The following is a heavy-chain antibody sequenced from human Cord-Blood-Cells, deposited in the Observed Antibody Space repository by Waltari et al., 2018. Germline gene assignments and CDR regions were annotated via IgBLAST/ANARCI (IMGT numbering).Heavy chain of an antibody. V-gene: IGHV1-69*01. J-gene: IGHJ4*02. CDR2: IIPIFGTA. CDR1: GGTFSSYA. D-gene: IGHD4-17*01. CDR3: ARYPYGDYAHDY. Sequence: QVQLVQPGAEVKKPGSSVKLSCQASGGTFSSYAISWVRQAPGQGLEWMGGIIPIFGTASYAQKFQGRVTITADESTSTAYMELSSLRSEDTAVYYCARYPYGDYAHDYWGQGTLVTVSS.